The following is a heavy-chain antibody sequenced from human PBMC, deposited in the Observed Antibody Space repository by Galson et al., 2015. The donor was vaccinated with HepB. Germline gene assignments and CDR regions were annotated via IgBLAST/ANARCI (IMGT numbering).Heavy chain of an antibody. CDR3: TRGDGADSWYSEF. D-gene: IGHD1-26*01. CDR2: ISGNSGGI. Sequence: SLRLSCAASGFEFSMYSMNWVRQAPGTGLEWISYISGNSGGIDYADSVQGRFTITRDNARNSMYLQMRSLKDEDTAVYFCTRGDGADSWYSEFWGQGTLVTVSS. J-gene: IGHJ4*02. V-gene: IGHV3-48*02. CDR1: GFEFSMYS.